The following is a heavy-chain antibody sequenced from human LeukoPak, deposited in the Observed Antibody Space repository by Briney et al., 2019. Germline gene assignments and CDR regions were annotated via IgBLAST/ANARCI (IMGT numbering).Heavy chain of an antibody. V-gene: IGHV4-34*01. J-gene: IGHJ6*03. CDR3: ARYSGFYYYYYMDV. CDR2: INHSGST. Sequence: SETLSLTCAVYGGSFSGYYWSWIRQPPGKGLEWIGEINHSGSTNYNPSLKSRVTISVDTSKNQFSLKLSSVTAADTAVYYSARYSGFYYYYYMDVWGKGTTVTVSS. CDR1: GGSFSGYY. D-gene: IGHD2-21*01.